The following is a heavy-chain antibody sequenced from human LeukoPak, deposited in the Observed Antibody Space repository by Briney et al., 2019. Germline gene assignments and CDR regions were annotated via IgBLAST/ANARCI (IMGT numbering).Heavy chain of an antibody. CDR1: GGSISSYY. D-gene: IGHD3-3*01. V-gene: IGHV4-59*01. CDR3: ARSEDYDFWSGYSEYNWFDP. J-gene: IGHJ5*02. Sequence: PSETLSLTCTVSGGSISSYYWSWIRQPPGKGLEWIGYIYYGGSTNYNPSLKSRVTISVDTSKNQFSLKLSSVTAADTAVYYCARSEDYDFWSGYSEYNWFDPWGQGTLVTVSS. CDR2: IYYGGST.